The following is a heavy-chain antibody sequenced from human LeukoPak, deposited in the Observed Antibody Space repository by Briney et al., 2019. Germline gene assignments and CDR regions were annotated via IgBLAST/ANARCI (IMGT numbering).Heavy chain of an antibody. CDR2: ISYDGSNK. J-gene: IGHJ4*02. D-gene: IGHD3-9*01. CDR1: GFTFSSYG. V-gene: IGHV3-30*18. Sequence: TGGSLRLSCAASGFTFSSYGMHWVRQAPGKGLEWVAVISYDGSNKYYADSVKGRFTISRDNSKNTLYLQMNSLRAEDTAVYYCAKGSKDILTGYVYWGQGTLVTVSS. CDR3: AKGSKDILTGYVY.